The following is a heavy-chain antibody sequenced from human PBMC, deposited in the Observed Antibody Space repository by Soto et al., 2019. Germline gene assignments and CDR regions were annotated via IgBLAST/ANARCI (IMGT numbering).Heavy chain of an antibody. D-gene: IGHD1-26*01. CDR3: ARDGFSESYYGY. J-gene: IGHJ4*02. CDR2: IVSIFGTV. CDR1: GGTFSSDV. Sequence: SVKVSCKASGGTFSSDVFSWVRQAPGQGLEWMGGIVSIFGTVNSAQKCQGRLTLTADQSTSTAYMELTSLRSEDTAVYYCARDGFSESYYGYWGQGTQVTVSS. V-gene: IGHV1-69*13.